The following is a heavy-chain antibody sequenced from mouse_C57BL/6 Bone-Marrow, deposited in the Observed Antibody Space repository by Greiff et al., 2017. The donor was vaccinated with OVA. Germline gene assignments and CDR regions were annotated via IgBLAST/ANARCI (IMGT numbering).Heavy chain of an antibody. CDR1: GYTFTDYN. D-gene: IGHD1-1*01. CDR2: INPNNGGT. Sequence: VKLQQSGPELVKPGASVKIPCKASGYTFTDYNMDWVKQSHGKSLEWIGDINPNNGGTIYNQKFKGKATLTVDKSSSTAYMELRSLTSEDTAVYYCARGGHYGSSPWFAYWGQGTLVTVSA. J-gene: IGHJ3*01. CDR3: ARGGHYGSSPWFAY. V-gene: IGHV1-18*01.